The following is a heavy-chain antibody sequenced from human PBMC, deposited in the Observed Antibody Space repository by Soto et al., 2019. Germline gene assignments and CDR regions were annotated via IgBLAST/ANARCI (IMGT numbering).Heavy chain of an antibody. CDR1: GFTFSSYG. CDR3: AKDHLRGGGYFDY. CDR2: ISYDGSNK. Sequence: GGSLRLSCAASGFTFSSYGMHWVRQAPGKGLEWVAVISYDGSNKYYADSVKGRFTISRDNSKNTLYLQMNSLRAEDTAVYYCAKDHLRGGGYFDYWGQGTLVTVSS. V-gene: IGHV3-30*18. J-gene: IGHJ4*02. D-gene: IGHD3-10*01.